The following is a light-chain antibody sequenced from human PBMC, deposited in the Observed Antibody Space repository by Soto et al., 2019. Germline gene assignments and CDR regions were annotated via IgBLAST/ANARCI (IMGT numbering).Light chain of an antibody. CDR1: QSVSSSY. J-gene: IGKJ1*01. Sequence: TQSPDSLSVSPGETAPLSWRGSQSVSSSYLAWYQQKPGQAPRLLIYGASSRATGIPDRFSGSGSGTDFTLTISRLEPEDFAVYYCQQYGSSPWTFGQGTEVDIK. CDR3: QQYGSSPWT. V-gene: IGKV3-20*01. CDR2: GAS.